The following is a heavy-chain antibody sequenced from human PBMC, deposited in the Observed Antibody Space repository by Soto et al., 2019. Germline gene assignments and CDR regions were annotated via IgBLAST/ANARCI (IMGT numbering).Heavy chain of an antibody. D-gene: IGHD3-10*01. CDR1: GASIRSYY. J-gene: IGHJ6*04. CDR2: VYTSDYT. CDR3: ASSAGNPGEVGEYKGMDV. V-gene: IGHV4-4*08. Sequence: PSETLSLTCSVSGASIRSYYWHWIRQPPGKGLEWIGYVYTSDYTRYLSSLKSRVTIAVDTSKSQFHRRLNSVTAADTAVYYCASSAGNPGEVGEYKGMDVWGKGTTVTVSS.